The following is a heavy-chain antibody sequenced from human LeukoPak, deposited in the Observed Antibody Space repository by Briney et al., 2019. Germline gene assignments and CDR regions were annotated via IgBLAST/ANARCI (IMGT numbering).Heavy chain of an antibody. CDR2: ITQDGSST. V-gene: IGHV3-74*01. Sequence: GRSLRLSCTTSGIIFRNYWIHWVRQAPGKGLVWVSHITQDGSSTFYADSVKGRFTTSRDNAKNTVFLQMNSLTAEDTGVYYCATDDYRGLGYWGQGILVTVSS. CDR1: GIIFRNYW. D-gene: IGHD4-11*01. J-gene: IGHJ4*02. CDR3: ATDDYRGLGY.